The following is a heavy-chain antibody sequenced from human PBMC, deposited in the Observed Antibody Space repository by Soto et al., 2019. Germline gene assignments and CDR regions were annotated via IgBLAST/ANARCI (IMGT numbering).Heavy chain of an antibody. V-gene: IGHV2-5*01. CDR3: AHRWGPAMVRGVISGKDV. CDR1: GFSLSTSGVG. CDR2: IYWNDVK. D-gene: IGHD3-10*01. J-gene: IGHJ6*02. Sequence: QITLKESGPTLVKPTQTLTLTCTFSGFSLSTSGVGVGWIRQRPGKALAWLALIYWNDVKRSRPSLRSRLTITNDTSKNPVVLTMTNMDPVDTATYYCAHRWGPAMVRGVISGKDVWGQGTTVTVSS.